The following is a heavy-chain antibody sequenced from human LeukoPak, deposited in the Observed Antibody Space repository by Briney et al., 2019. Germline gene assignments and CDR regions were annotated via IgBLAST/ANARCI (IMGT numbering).Heavy chain of an antibody. V-gene: IGHV4-59*01. CDR1: GGSISSYY. CDR2: IYYSGST. J-gene: IGHJ4*02. CDR3: AKPNDSGWWKFDY. D-gene: IGHD6-13*01. Sequence: SETLSLTCTVSGGSISSYYWSWIRQPPGKGLEWIGYIYYSGSTNYNPSLKSRVTISVDTSKNQFSLKLSSVTAADTAVYYCAKPNDSGWWKFDYWGQGTLVTVSS.